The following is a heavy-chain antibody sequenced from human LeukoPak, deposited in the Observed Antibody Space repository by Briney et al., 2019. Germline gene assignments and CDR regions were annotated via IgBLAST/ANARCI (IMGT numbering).Heavy chain of an antibody. CDR3: ATWSIDYDEIY. D-gene: IGHD3-16*01. CDR1: GGTSSSYA. CDR2: IIPSFHATT. J-gene: IGHJ1*01. Sequence: LVKVPCKASGGTSSSYALSWVRQAPGQGLEWMGGIIPSFHATTNYARNFQDRVTITADKSTTTVYMELYSLTSEDTAVYFCATWSIDYDEIYWGQGTLVTVSS. V-gene: IGHV1-69*06.